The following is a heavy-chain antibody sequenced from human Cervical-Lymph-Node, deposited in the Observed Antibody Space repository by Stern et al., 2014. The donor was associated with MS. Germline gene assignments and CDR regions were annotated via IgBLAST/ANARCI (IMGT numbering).Heavy chain of an antibody. CDR1: GYMFTNSG. J-gene: IGHJ4*02. CDR3: GRDEAAWLVVTGYYFDY. V-gene: IGHV1-18*01. CDR2: INTYRGNT. D-gene: IGHD2-15*01. Sequence: VQLVESGAEVKKPGASVKVSCRASGYMFTNSGVGWVRQAPGQGLEWMGLINTYRGNTQYAEKFLDRVTRTTDTSTSTVYMELRSLRSDDTAVYFCGRDEAAWLVVTGYYFDYWGQGTLVTVSS.